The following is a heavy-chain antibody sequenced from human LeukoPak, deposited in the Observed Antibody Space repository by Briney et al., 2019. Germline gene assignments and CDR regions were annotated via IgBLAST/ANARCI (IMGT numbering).Heavy chain of an antibody. CDR3: ARGGSDYGDYVGAFDI. CDR1: GGSISSYY. Sequence: SETLSLTCTVSGGSISSYYWSWIRQPPGKGLEWIGEINHSGSTNYSPSLKSRVKSRVTKSLDTSKNQFSLKLSSVTAADTAVYYCARGGSDYGDYVGAFDIWGQGTMVTVSS. J-gene: IGHJ3*02. D-gene: IGHD4-17*01. CDR2: INHSGST. V-gene: IGHV4-34*01.